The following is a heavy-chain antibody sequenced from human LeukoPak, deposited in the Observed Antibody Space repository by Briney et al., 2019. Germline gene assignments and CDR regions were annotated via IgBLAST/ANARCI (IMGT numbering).Heavy chain of an antibody. CDR1: GGTFSSYA. CDR3: AREIDTAMATYYYYYGMDV. CDR2: IIPILGIA. J-gene: IGHJ6*02. V-gene: IGHV1-69*04. D-gene: IGHD5-18*01. Sequence: GASVRVSCKASGGTFSSYAISWVRQAPGQGLEWMGRIIPILGIANYAQKFQGRVTITADESTSTAYMELSSLRSEDTAVYYCAREIDTAMATYYYYYGMDVWGQGTTVTVSS.